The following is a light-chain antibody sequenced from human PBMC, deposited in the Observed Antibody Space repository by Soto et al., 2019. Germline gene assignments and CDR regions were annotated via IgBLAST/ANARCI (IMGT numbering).Light chain of an antibody. CDR1: QSVSSY. CDR2: GAS. V-gene: IGKV3-20*01. CDR3: QQYGSSPTWT. J-gene: IGKJ1*01. Sequence: EMGLTQFPDARSLSPGERATLSCRASQSVSSYLAWYQQKPGQAPRLLIYGASSRATGIPDRFSGSGSGTDFTLTISRLEPEDFAVYYCQQYGSSPTWTFGQGTKVDIK.